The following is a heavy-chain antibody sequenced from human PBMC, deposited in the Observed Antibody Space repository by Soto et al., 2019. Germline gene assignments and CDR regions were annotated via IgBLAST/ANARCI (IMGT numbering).Heavy chain of an antibody. V-gene: IGHV6-1*01. D-gene: IGHD6-13*01. CDR2: TYYRSKWYN. Sequence: PSQTLSLTCAISGDSVSSNSAAWNWIRQSPSRGLEWLGRTYYRSKWYNDYAVSVKSRITINPDTSKNQFSLQLNSVTPEDTAVYYCAREPGIAAAGTTWYNWFDPWGQGTLVTVSS. CDR3: AREPGIAAAGTTWYNWFDP. CDR1: GDSVSSNSAA. J-gene: IGHJ5*02.